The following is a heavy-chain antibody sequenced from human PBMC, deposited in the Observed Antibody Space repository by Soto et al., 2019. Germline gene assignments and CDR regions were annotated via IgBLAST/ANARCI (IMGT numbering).Heavy chain of an antibody. D-gene: IGHD2-8*01. CDR3: PSGVLA. CDR2: ISHSGRP. J-gene: IGHJ5*02. Sequence: QVQLQESSSRVVRPSQTLSVTCSVSGGSVSSGGYSWSWIRQSPGKGLEWIGFISHSGRPVYNPSIKSGVTISVDKSKNQLPLELSSVTAADTAVYYCPSGVLAWGPGTLVTVSS. V-gene: IGHV4-30-2*06. CDR1: GGSVSSGGYS.